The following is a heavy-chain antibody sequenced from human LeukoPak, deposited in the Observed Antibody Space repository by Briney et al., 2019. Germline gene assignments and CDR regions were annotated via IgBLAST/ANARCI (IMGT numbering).Heavy chain of an antibody. CDR3: ARSAWDTAMFYFDY. J-gene: IGHJ4*02. CDR1: GYTFTSYG. V-gene: IGHV1-18*01. D-gene: IGHD5-18*01. CDR2: ISAYNGNT. Sequence: ASVKVSCKASGYTFTSYGISWVRQAPGQGLEWMGWISAYNGNTNYAQKLQGRVTMTTDTSTSTAYMELRSLRSDDTAVYYCARSAWDTAMFYFDYWGQGTLVTVSS.